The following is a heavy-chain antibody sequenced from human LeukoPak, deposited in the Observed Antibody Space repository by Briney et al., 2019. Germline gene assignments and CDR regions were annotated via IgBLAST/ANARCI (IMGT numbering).Heavy chain of an antibody. CDR2: INPNSGGT. V-gene: IGHV1-2*02. CDR3: ARSRLGYCSSTSCYLFDP. D-gene: IGHD2-2*01. J-gene: IGHJ5*02. CDR1: GYTFTGYY. Sequence: GASVKVSCKASGYTFTGYYMHWVRQAPGQGLEWMGWINPNSGGTNHAQKFQGRVTMTRDTSISTAYMELSRLRSDDTAVYYCARSRLGYCSSTSCYLFDPWGQGTLVTVSS.